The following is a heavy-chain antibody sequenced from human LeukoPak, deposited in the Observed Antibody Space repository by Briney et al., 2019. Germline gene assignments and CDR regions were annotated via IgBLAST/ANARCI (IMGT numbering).Heavy chain of an antibody. J-gene: IGHJ6*03. V-gene: IGHV1-24*01. CDR3: ATGVLTGTYFYYYMDV. CDR2: FDREDGET. Sequence: ASVKVSCKVSGYTLTELSMHWVRQAPGKGLEWMGGFDREDGETIYTQKFQGRVTMTEDTSTDTAYMELSSLRSEDTAVYYCATGVLTGTYFYYYMDVWGKGTTVTVSS. CDR1: GYTLTELS. D-gene: IGHD3-3*01.